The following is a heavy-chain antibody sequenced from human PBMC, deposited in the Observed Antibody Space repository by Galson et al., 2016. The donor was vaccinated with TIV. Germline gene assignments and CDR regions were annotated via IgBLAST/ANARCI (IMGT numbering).Heavy chain of an antibody. Sequence: SVKVSCKASGYGFNSYGISWVRQAPGQGLEWMGWISAYNGDTHFAQNFQGRVTMTTDTSTTTAYMELRNLRSDDTALYFCARTLAQGMVTFERQGWFDPWGQGTLVTVAS. J-gene: IGHJ5*02. CDR3: ARTLAQGMVTFERQGWFDP. D-gene: IGHD4-23*01. CDR1: GYGFNSYG. CDR2: ISAYNGDT. V-gene: IGHV1-18*01.